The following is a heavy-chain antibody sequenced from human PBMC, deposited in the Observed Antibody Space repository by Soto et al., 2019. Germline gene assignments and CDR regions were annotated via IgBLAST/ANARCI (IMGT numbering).Heavy chain of an antibody. V-gene: IGHV3-30-3*01. CDR2: ISYDGSNK. J-gene: IGHJ6*02. CDR3: AKDQGRALPGRGMDV. CDR1: GFTFSSYA. Sequence: SLSLSCAASGFTFSSYAMHWVRQAPGKGLEWVAVISYDGSNKYYADSVKGRFTISRDNSKNTLYLQMNSLGAEDTAVYYCAKDQGRALPGRGMDVWGQGTTVTVSS.